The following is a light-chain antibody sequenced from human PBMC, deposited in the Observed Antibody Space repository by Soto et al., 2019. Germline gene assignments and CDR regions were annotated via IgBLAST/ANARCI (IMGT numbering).Light chain of an antibody. CDR1: QSISSN. J-gene: IGKJ3*01. Sequence: EIVMTQSPATLSVSPGERATLSCRASQSISSNLAWYQQKPGQAPRLLMFRTSSRATGFPARFSGSGSGTEFNLTISSLQSEDFAVYYCQQYGSSFTFGPGTKVDIK. CDR3: QQYGSSFT. CDR2: RTS. V-gene: IGKV3-15*01.